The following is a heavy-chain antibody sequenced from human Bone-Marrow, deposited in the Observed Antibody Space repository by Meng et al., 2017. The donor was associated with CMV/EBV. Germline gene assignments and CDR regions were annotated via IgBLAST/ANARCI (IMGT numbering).Heavy chain of an antibody. D-gene: IGHD6-19*01. V-gene: IGHV3-21*01. CDR1: GFTLSYYS. CDR2: ISSSSTYI. J-gene: IGHJ6*02. CDR3: ARFVRGGAVAGAGRYYYGMDV. Sequence: GESLKISCAASGFTLSYYSMNWVRQAPGKGLEWVSSISSSSTYISYADSVQGRCTISRDNAKNSLSLQMDSLRAEDTALYYWARFVRGGAVAGAGRYYYGMDVWGQGTPVTVSS.